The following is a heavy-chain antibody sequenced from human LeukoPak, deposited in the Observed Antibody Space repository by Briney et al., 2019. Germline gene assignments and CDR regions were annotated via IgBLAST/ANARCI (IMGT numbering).Heavy chain of an antibody. CDR3: ARDPKEKWIQLWPTKYYGMDV. V-gene: IGHV1-2*02. D-gene: IGHD5-18*01. J-gene: IGHJ6*02. CDR2: INPNSGGT. CDR1: GYTFTGYY. Sequence: KAGGSLRLSCAASGYTFTGYYMHWVRQAPGQGLEWMGWINPNSGGTNYAQKFQGRVTMTRDTSISTAYMELSRLRSDDTAVYYCARDPKEKWIQLWPTKYYGMDVWGQGTTVTVSS.